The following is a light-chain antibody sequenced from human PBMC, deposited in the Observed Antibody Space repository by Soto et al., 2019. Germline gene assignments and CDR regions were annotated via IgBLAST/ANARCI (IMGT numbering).Light chain of an antibody. CDR2: RND. V-gene: IGLV1-47*01. J-gene: IGLJ2*01. CDR1: FSNLGSNF. Sequence: QSVLTQPPSASGTPGQRVTISCSGTFSNLGSNFVFWYQQLPGAAPKLLISRNDQRPSGVPARFSGSKSGTSASLAINGLRSEDEADYHCAAWDDSLRGVVFGGGTKLTVL. CDR3: AAWDDSLRGVV.